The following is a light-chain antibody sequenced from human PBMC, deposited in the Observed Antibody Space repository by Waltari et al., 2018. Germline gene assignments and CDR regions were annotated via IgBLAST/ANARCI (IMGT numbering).Light chain of an antibody. CDR3: GTWDISLNGVI. Sequence: QSVLTQPPSVSAAPGQTVAISCSGSSSNIGNNYVSWYQQLPGTAPKLLIYDNNTRPSGFLDRLSRSKSRTSCTRRVTELQTGDEADYYCGTWDISLNGVIFGGGTKLTVL. J-gene: IGLJ2*01. CDR1: SSNIGNNY. V-gene: IGLV1-51*01. CDR2: DNN.